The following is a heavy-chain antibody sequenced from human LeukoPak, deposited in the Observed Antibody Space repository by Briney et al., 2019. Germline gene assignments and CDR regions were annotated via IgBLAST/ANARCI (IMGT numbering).Heavy chain of an antibody. V-gene: IGHV3-9*01. CDR1: GLTFDDYA. CDR3: AKDILGGYYYYYGMDV. Sequence: GGSLRLSCAASGLTFDDYAMHWVRQAPGKGLEWVSGISWNSGSIGYADSVKGRFTISRDNAKNSLYLQMNSLRAEDTALYYCAKDILGGYYYYYGMDVWGQGTTVTVSS. CDR2: ISWNSGSI. J-gene: IGHJ6*02.